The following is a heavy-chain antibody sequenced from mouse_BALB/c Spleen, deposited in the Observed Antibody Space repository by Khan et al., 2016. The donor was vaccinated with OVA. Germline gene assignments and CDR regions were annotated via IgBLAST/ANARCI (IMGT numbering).Heavy chain of an antibody. CDR2: INPYNGAT. D-gene: IGHD1-1*01. CDR3: ARNYGTSPYYAMDY. J-gene: IGHJ4*01. CDR1: GYSFTGYY. V-gene: IGHV1-31*01. Sequence: VRLQQSGPELVKPGASVKISCKASGYSFTGYYMHWVKQSHVKSLEWIGRINPYNGATSYNQNFKDKASLTVDKSSSTAYMELHSLTSEDSAVYDCARNYGTSPYYAMDYWGQGASVTVSS.